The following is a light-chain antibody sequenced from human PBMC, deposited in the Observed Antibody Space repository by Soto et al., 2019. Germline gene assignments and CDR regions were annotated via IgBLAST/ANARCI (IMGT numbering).Light chain of an antibody. J-gene: IGKJ3*01. V-gene: IGKV3-11*01. CDR1: QSVTVF. CDR3: QQHFYWPLT. Sequence: EIEMRQWPAILSPSLGDRATXSCRASQSVTVFLTWYQQKPGQAPRLLIYDASNGATGIPARFSRSGSGTDFSLTISSLEPEDFAVYFCQQHFYWPLTFGPGTKLD. CDR2: DAS.